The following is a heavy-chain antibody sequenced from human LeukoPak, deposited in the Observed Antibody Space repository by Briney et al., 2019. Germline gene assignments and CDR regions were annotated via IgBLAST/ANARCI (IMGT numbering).Heavy chain of an antibody. CDR2: ISWNSGRI. J-gene: IGHJ4*02. Sequence: GGSLRLSCAASGFTFDDYAMHWVRQAPGKGLEWVSGISWNSGRIGYADSVKGRFTISRDNAKNSLYLQMNSLRAEDMALYYCAKDIGAAGTSYYFDYWGQGTLVTVSS. V-gene: IGHV3-9*03. CDR3: AKDIGAAGTSYYFDY. CDR1: GFTFDDYA. D-gene: IGHD6-13*01.